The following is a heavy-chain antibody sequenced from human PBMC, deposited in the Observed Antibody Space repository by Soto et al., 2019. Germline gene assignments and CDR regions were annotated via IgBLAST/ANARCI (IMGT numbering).Heavy chain of an antibody. CDR3: AAGEASSRNLAPYYLDF. V-gene: IGHV4-59*01. Sequence: PSETLSLTCTVSGGSMRNYFWTWIRQPPGKGLEWIGYIHYSGTTSFFPSYNPSLRSRVTISEDTSKNQFSLKLLSVTTADTAAYFCAAGEASSRNLAPYYLDFWGQGTLVTVYS. CDR2: IHYSGTT. J-gene: IGHJ4*02. D-gene: IGHD6-13*01. CDR1: GGSMRNYF.